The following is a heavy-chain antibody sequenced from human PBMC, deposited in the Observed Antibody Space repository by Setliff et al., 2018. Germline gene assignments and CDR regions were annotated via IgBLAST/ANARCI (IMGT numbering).Heavy chain of an antibody. CDR1: TFTSYD. J-gene: IGHJ4*02. Sequence: TFTSYDINWVRQATGQGLEWMGGIIPIFGTANYAQKFQGRVTMTRNTSISAAYMDLSSLRFEDTAVYYCARAQSWSGGPYYFDNWGQGTLVTVSS. V-gene: IGHV1-8*02. D-gene: IGHD3-3*01. CDR2: IIPIFGTA. CDR3: ARAQSWSGGPYYFDN.